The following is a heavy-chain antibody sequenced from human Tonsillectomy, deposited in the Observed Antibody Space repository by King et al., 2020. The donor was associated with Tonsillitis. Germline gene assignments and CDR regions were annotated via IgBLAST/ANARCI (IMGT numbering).Heavy chain of an antibody. CDR1: GFTFSSHA. V-gene: IGHV3-30-3*01. D-gene: IGHD3/OR15-3a*01. J-gene: IGHJ5*02. CDR2: ISYDGSNK. CDR3: ARDFPQRTGWVFAFDP. Sequence: VQLVQSGGGVVQPGRSLRLSCAASGFTFSSHAMHWVRQAPGKGLEWVAVISYDGSNKYYADSVKGRFTISRDNSKNTLYLQMNSLRAEDTAVYYCARDFPQRTGWVFAFDPWGQGTLVTVSS.